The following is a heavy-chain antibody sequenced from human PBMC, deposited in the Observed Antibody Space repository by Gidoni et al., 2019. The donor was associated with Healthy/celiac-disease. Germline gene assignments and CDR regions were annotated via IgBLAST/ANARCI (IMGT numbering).Heavy chain of an antibody. V-gene: IGHV3-33*01. J-gene: IGHJ3*02. D-gene: IGHD3-16*01. CDR2: IWYDGSNK. CDR3: ARGWGELGDAFDI. CDR1: GFPFSSYG. Sequence: QVQLVESGGGVVQPGRSLRLSCAASGFPFSSYGMHWVRQAAGKGLEWVAVIWYDGSNKYYADSVKGRFTISRDNSKNTLYLQMNSLRAEDTAVYYCARGWGELGDAFDIWGQGTMVTVSS.